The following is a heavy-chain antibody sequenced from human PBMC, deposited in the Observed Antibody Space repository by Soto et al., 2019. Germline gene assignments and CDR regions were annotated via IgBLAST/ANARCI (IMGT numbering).Heavy chain of an antibody. CDR3: ASPGITMVRGVHFAY. V-gene: IGHV3-30-3*01. CDR1: GFTFSSYA. J-gene: IGHJ4*02. CDR2: ISYDGSNK. Sequence: QVQLVESGGGVVQPGRSLRLSCAASGFTFSSYAMHWVRQAPGKGLEWVAVISYDGSNKYYADSVKGRFTISRDNSKNTLYLQMNSLRAEDTAVYYCASPGITMVRGVHFAYWGQGTLVTVSS. D-gene: IGHD3-10*01.